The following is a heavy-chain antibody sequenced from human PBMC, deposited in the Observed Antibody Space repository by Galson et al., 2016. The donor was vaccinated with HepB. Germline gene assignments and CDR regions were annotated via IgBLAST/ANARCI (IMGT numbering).Heavy chain of an antibody. CDR1: GGSNSSKPYY. Sequence: SETLFLTCTVSGGSNSSKPYYWGWIRRSPGTGLEWIGSISQSGTTYYNPSLKSRVTMSVDTSKKQFSLKLSSVTAIDTAVYYCVRQIYIAVAGAWGQGALVSVSS. CDR3: VRQIYIAVAGA. J-gene: IGHJ5*02. CDR2: ISQSGTT. V-gene: IGHV4-39*01. D-gene: IGHD6-19*01.